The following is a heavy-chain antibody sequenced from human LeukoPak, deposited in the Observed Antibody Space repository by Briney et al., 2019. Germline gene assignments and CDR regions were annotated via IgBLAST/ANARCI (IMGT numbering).Heavy chain of an antibody. CDR3: ARLRYSSGQDY. CDR1: GGSISTYY. J-gene: IGHJ4*02. Sequence: SETLSLTCTVSGGSISTYYWRWIRQPPGKGLEWIGYIYYSGTTNYNPSLKSRVTISVDTSKNQFSLKLSSVTAADTAVYYCARLRYSSGQDYWGQGTLVTVSS. V-gene: IGHV4-59*01. CDR2: IYYSGTT. D-gene: IGHD6-19*01.